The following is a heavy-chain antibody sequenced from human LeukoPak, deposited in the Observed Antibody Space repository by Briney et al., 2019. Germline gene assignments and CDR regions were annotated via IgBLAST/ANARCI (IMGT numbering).Heavy chain of an antibody. CDR3: ARGARLQPMGEF. Sequence: GGTLRLSCAASGFTFSTYNMNWVRQAPGKGLEWVSTITSSSSYTFYADSVKGRFTISRDNAKNSLYLQMNSLRAEDTALYYCARGARLQPMGEFWGQGTLVTVSS. CDR2: ITSSSSYT. J-gene: IGHJ4*02. CDR1: GFTFSTYN. D-gene: IGHD4-11*01. V-gene: IGHV3-21*04.